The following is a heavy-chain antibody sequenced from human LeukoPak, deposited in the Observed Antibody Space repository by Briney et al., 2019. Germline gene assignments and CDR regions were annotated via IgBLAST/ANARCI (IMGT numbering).Heavy chain of an antibody. CDR1: GFTFNSYS. J-gene: IGHJ4*02. CDR3: ARGRSSGWYGHFDY. Sequence: GGSLRLSCAASGFTFNSYSMNWVRQAPGRGLEWVSYVSSGSSTIHYADSVKGRFTISRDNAKNSLYLQMNSLRAEDTAVYYCARGRSSGWYGHFDYWGQGTLVTVSS. V-gene: IGHV3-48*01. CDR2: VSSGSSTI. D-gene: IGHD6-19*01.